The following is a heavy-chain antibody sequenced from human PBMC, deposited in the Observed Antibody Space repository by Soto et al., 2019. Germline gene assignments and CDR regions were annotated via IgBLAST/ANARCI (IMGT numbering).Heavy chain of an antibody. CDR2: INHSGST. V-gene: IGHV4-34*01. J-gene: IGHJ6*02. CDR3: ARLRAYSSSWPGKIVYGMDV. D-gene: IGHD6-13*01. CDR1: VGSFSGYY. Sequence: PTETLSLTCAVYVGSFSGYYWSWIRQPPGKGLEWIGEINHSGSTNYNPSLKSRVTISVDTSKNQFSLKLSSVTAADTAVYYCARLRAYSSSWPGKIVYGMDVWGQGTTVPVSS.